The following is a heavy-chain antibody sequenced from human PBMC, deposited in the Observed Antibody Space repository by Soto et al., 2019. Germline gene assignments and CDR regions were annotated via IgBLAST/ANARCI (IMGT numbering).Heavy chain of an antibody. CDR2: ISYYGNNK. CDR3: AKDRGHYDILTGPAYYYYGMDV. V-gene: IGHV3-30*14. CDR1: GFTFGTYP. D-gene: IGHD3-9*01. J-gene: IGHJ6*02. Sequence: GGSLRLSCAASGFTFGTYPMHWIRQAPGKGLEWVAFISYYGNNKYYADSVQGRFTISRDNSKSTLYLQMNSLRAEDTAVYYCAKDRGHYDILTGPAYYYYGMDVWGQGTTVTVSS.